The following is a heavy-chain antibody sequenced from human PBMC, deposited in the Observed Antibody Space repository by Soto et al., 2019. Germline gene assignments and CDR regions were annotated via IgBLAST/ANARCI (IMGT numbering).Heavy chain of an antibody. J-gene: IGHJ4*02. V-gene: IGHV3-66*01. CDR1: GFTVSTYY. CDR3: ARGRSASSDFDS. CDR2: VYSGGTT. Sequence: GGSLRLSCAASGFTVSTYYMNWVRQAPGEGLEWVSVVYSGGTTYYADSVRGSFTISRDNSKSTLFFQMNSLRAEDTAVYYRARGRSASSDFDSWGQGTLVTVSS. D-gene: IGHD3-10*01.